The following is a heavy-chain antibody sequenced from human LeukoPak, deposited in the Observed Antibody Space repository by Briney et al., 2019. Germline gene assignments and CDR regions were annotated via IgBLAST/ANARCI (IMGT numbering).Heavy chain of an antibody. J-gene: IGHJ6*03. D-gene: IGHD2-15*01. CDR1: GGSISSYY. CDR2: VYTSGST. CDR3: ARDRRVVVAATGSYYYMDV. Sequence: SETLSLTCTVSGGSISSYYWSWIRQPAGEGLEWIGRVYTSGSTNYNPSLKSRVTMSADTSKNQFSLKLSSVTAADTAVYYCARDRRVVVAATGSYYYMDVWGKGTTVTVSS. V-gene: IGHV4-4*07.